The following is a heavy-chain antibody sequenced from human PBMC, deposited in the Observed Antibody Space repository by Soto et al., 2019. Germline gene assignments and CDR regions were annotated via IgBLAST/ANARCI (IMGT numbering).Heavy chain of an antibody. CDR1: GFTFSDNY. CDR2: ISSSGSTI. J-gene: IGHJ6*03. Sequence: PGGSLRLSCAASGFTFSDNYMSWIRQAPGRGLEWVSYISSSGSTIYYADSVKGRFTISRDNAKNTLYLQMNSLRAEDTAVYYCAKGPLEYSYGRSYYYYYMDVWGKGTTVTVSS. V-gene: IGHV3-11*01. D-gene: IGHD5-18*01. CDR3: AKGPLEYSYGRSYYYYYMDV.